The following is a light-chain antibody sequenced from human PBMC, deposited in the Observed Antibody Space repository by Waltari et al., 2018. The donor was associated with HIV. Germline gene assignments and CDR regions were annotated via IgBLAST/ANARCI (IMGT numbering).Light chain of an antibody. Sequence: QTALTQPASVSGSPGQSITIPCPGTSSDVGAYNLFPWYQQHPGKAPRLIIYDVSERPAGVSNRFTGSKSGNTASLTISGLQAEDEADYYCCSYVSEIVPCVFGGGTKLTVL. V-gene: IGLV2-23*02. CDR1: SSDVGAYNL. J-gene: IGLJ3*02. CDR2: DVS. CDR3: CSYVSEIVPCV.